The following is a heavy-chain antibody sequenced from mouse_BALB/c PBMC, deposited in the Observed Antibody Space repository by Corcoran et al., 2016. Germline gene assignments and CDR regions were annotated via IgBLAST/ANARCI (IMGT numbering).Heavy chain of an antibody. CDR1: GYTFTSYV. CDR3: ARLYPGIAMDY. CDR2: INPYNDGT. V-gene: IGHV1S136*01. Sequence: EVQLQQSGPELVKPGASVKMSSKASGYTFTSYVMHWVKQKPGQGLEWIGYINPYNDGTKYNEKFKGKATLTSDKSSSTAYMELSSLTSEDSAVYYCARLYPGIAMDYWGQGTSVTVSS. J-gene: IGHJ4*01.